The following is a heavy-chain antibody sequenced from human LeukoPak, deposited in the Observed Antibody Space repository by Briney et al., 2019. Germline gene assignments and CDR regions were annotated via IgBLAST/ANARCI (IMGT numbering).Heavy chain of an antibody. CDR2: ISHTGST. CDR3: ARDRISINALDM. D-gene: IGHD1-14*01. V-gene: IGHV4-59*11. CDR1: GGSITGHY. J-gene: IGHJ3*02. Sequence: SETLSLTCSVSGGSITGHYLTWIRQPPGNGLEWIGYISHTGSTNYNPSLKSRVTISADTSENQFSLKLTSVTAADTALYYCARDRISINALDMWGQGTMVTVSS.